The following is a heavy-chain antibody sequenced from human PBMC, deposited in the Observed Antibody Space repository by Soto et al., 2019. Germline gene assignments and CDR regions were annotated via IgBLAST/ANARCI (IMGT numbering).Heavy chain of an antibody. D-gene: IGHD6-13*01. J-gene: IGHJ6*02. CDR2: ISWDGGST. CDR1: GFTFDDYT. Sequence: SCAASGFTFDDYTMHWVRQAPGKGLEWVSLISWDGGSTYYADSVKGRFTISRDNSKNSLYLQMNSLRTEDTALYYCAKDRSMYSSSWYVSHYGMDVWGQGTTVTVSS. CDR3: AKDRSMYSSSWYVSHYGMDV. V-gene: IGHV3-43*01.